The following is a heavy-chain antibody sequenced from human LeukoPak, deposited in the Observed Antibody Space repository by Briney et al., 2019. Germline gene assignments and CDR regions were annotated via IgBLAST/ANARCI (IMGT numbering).Heavy chain of an antibody. CDR3: ASSITIFGVVEPYAFDI. CDR2: IIPIFGTA. V-gene: IGHV1-69*05. J-gene: IGHJ3*02. CDR1: GGTFSSYA. Sequence: SVKVSCKASGGTFSSYAISWVRQAPGQGLEWMGGIIPIFGTANYAQKFQGRVTITTDESTSTAYMELSSLRSEDTAVYYCASSITIFGVVEPYAFDIWGQGTTVTVSS. D-gene: IGHD3-3*01.